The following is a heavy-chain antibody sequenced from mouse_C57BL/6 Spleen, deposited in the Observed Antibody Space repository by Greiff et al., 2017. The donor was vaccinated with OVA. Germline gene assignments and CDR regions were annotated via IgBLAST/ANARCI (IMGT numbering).Heavy chain of an antibody. CDR3: ARSTTVVANFDY. J-gene: IGHJ2*01. D-gene: IGHD1-1*01. V-gene: IGHV1-69*01. CDR1: GYTFTSYW. Sequence: QVQLQQPGAELVMPGASVKLSCKASGYTFTSYWMHWVKPRPGQGLEWIGEIDPSDSYTNYNQKFKGKSTLTVDKSSSTAYMQLSSLTSEDSAVYYCARSTTVVANFDYWGQGTTLTVSS. CDR2: IDPSDSYT.